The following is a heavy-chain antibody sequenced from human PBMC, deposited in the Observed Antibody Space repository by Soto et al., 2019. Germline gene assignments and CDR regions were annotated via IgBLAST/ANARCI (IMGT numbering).Heavy chain of an antibody. CDR2: ISGSGSNS. J-gene: IGHJ4*02. V-gene: IGHV3-23*01. CDR3: AKDAQWLVCLVSYFGS. Sequence: EVQLLESGGGLVQPGGSLRLSCAASGFTFSSYAMSWVRQAPGKGLEWVSAISGSGSNSNYADSVKGRFTISRDNSKTTLHPQMNSPRDEVTAGYYCAKDAQWLVCLVSYFGSGGQGLLVAVSS. CDR1: GFTFSSYA. D-gene: IGHD6-19*01.